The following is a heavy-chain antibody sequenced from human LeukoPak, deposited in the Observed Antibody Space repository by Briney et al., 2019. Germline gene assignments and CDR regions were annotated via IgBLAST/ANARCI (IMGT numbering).Heavy chain of an antibody. CDR3: ARHTDIAPLSSLKY. Sequence: PSETLSLTCTVSGGSISSYYWSWIRQTPGRGLEWIGDIYYSGSTNYNPSLKSRVTISVDTSKNQFSLKLSSVTAADTAVYYCARHTDIAPLSSLKYWGQGTLVTVSS. V-gene: IGHV4-59*08. CDR1: GGSISSYY. D-gene: IGHD6-13*01. J-gene: IGHJ4*02. CDR2: IYYSGST.